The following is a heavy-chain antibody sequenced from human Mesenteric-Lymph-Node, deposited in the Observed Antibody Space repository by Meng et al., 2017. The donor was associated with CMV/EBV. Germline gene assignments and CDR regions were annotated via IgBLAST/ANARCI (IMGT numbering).Heavy chain of an antibody. Sequence: SCKASGGTFSSYAMSWVRQAPGQGLEWVSTIYSGGSTYYADSVKGRFTISRDNSKNTLYLQMNSLRAEDTAVYYCAKGYAGNGYNLFDYWGQGTLVTVSS. D-gene: IGHD5-24*01. J-gene: IGHJ4*02. V-gene: IGHV3-23*05. CDR2: IYSGGST. CDR3: AKGYAGNGYNLFDY. CDR1: GGTFSSYA.